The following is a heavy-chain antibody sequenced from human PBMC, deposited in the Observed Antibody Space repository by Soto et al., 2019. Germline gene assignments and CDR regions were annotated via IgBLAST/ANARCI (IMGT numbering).Heavy chain of an antibody. CDR3: ARDVLYSTSRIDS. Sequence: SDTLSLTCTVSGVSISSGDYYWNWIRQPPGKGLEWIGYIYYSGSTYYTPSLRSRVTISVDTSKNQFSLKLSSVTAADTAVYYCARDVLYSTSRIDSWGQGTLVTVS. CDR1: GVSISSGDYY. CDR2: IYYSGST. J-gene: IGHJ4*02. D-gene: IGHD6-6*01. V-gene: IGHV4-30-4*02.